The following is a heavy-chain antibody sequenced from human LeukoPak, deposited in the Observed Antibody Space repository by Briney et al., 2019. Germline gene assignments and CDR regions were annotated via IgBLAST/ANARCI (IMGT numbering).Heavy chain of an antibody. CDR2: ISGSGGST. D-gene: IGHD3-3*01. Sequence: GRTLRLSCAASGFTFSSYAMSWVRQAPGKGLEWVSAISGSGGSTYYADSVKGRFTISRDNSKNTLYLQMNSLRAEDTAVYYCAKDFNSDFWSGYFTPWFDPWGQGTLVTVSS. CDR3: AKDFNSDFWSGYFTPWFDP. V-gene: IGHV3-23*01. J-gene: IGHJ5*02. CDR1: GFTFSSYA.